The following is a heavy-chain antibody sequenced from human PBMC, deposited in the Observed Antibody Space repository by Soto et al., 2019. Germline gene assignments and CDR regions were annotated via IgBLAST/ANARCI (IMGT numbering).Heavy chain of an antibody. CDR3: AKERMEQYQLLPFFDY. D-gene: IGHD2-2*01. CDR2: IWYDGSNE. V-gene: IGHV3-33*06. J-gene: IGHJ4*02. Sequence: QVQLVESGGGVVQPGRSLRLSCAASGFTFSNYGMHWVRQAPGKGLEWVAVIWYDGSNEYYADSVKGRFTIFRDNSKNILYLQMNSLRTEDTAVYYCAKERMEQYQLLPFFDYWGQGTLVTVSS. CDR1: GFTFSNYG.